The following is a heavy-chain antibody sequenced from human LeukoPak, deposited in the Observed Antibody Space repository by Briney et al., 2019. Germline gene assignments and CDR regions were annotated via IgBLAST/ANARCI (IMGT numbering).Heavy chain of an antibody. D-gene: IGHD4-23*01. CDR1: GGSISSSSYY. J-gene: IGHJ6*03. Sequence: SETLSLTCTVSGGSISSSSYYWGWIRQPPGRGLEWIGSMSYSGNTYNNPSLKSRVTISVDTSKNQFSLKLSSVTAADTAVYYCARRKGGYSYYYYYMDVWGKGTTVTVSS. CDR3: ARRKGGYSYYYYYMDV. CDR2: MSYSGNT. V-gene: IGHV4-39*01.